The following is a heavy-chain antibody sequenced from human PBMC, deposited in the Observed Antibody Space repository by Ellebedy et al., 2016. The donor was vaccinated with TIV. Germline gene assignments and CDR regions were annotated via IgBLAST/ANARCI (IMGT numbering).Heavy chain of an antibody. CDR3: ARVPQLYNWFDS. Sequence: MPSETLSLTCTVSGGSISSYHWSWIRQPPGKGLEWIGYIYYSGSTSYNPSLKSRVTISVDTSKNQFSLKLSSVTAADTAVYYCARVPQLYNWFDSWGQGTLVTVSS. CDR1: GGSISSYH. V-gene: IGHV4-59*01. J-gene: IGHJ5*01. CDR2: IYYSGST.